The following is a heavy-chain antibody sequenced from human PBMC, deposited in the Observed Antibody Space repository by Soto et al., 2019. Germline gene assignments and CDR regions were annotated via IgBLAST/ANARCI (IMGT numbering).Heavy chain of an antibody. CDR2: IPYDGTNE. CDR3: AKGPWNPAHTPYFDL. CDR1: GFTFSSFA. V-gene: IGHV3-30-3*01. Sequence: QVQLVESGGGVVQPGRSLRLSCAASGFTFSSFAMHWVRQAPGKGLEWVAVIPYDGTNEYYADSVRGRFTISRDNSENTVYLHMHRLRGDDTAVYYCAKGPWNPAHTPYFDLWGPGDRVTVSS. D-gene: IGHD1-1*01. J-gene: IGHJ4*02.